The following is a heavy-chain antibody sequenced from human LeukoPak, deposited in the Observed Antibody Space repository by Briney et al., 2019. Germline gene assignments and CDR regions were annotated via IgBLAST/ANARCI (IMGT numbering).Heavy chain of an antibody. V-gene: IGHV3-53*01. CDR1: GFTFSNYA. CDR3: ARGQIGGYGTGTFDY. Sequence: GGSLRLSCAASGFTFSNYAMNWVRQAPGKGLEWVSVIYSGGSTYYADSVKGRFTISRDNSKNTLYLQMKSLRAEDTAVYYCARGQIGGYGTGTFDYWGQGTLVTVSS. J-gene: IGHJ4*02. CDR2: IYSGGST. D-gene: IGHD5-18*01.